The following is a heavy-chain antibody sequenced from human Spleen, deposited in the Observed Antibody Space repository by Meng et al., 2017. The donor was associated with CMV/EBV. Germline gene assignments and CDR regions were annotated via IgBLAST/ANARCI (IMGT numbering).Heavy chain of an antibody. CDR2: ISGYNGHT. J-gene: IGHJ5*02. D-gene: IGHD2-2*02. CDR1: GDTFSSYA. V-gene: IGHV1-18*01. CDR3: ARVPYCTGTSCYKGYWFDP. Sequence: ASVKVSCKASGDTFSSYAISWVRQAPGQGLEWMGWISGYNGHTNYAQRFQGRVTMTTDTSTSTAFLELRSLRSDDTAVYYCARVPYCTGTSCYKGYWFDPWGQGTLVTVSS.